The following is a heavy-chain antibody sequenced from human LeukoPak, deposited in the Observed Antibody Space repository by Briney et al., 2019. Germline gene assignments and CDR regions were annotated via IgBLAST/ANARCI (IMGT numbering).Heavy chain of an antibody. V-gene: IGHV4-39*07. CDR1: GGSISSSSYY. CDR3: ARESTANWFDP. Sequence: PSETLSLTCTVSGGSISSSSYYWGWIRQPPGKGLEWIGSIYYSGSTYYNPSLKSRVTISADTSKNQFSLKLSSVPAADTAVYYCARESTANWFDPWGQGTLVTVSS. CDR2: IYYSGST. J-gene: IGHJ5*02. D-gene: IGHD1-14*01.